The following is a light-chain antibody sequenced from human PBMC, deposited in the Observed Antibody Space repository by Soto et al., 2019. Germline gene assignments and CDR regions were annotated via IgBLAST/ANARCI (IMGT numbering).Light chain of an antibody. CDR3: ATWDRSLSVGV. J-gene: IGLJ2*01. Sequence: QSVLTQPPSVSAAPGQTVTISCSGSSSNIGNKYVFWYQQLPGTAPKLLIYDNDKRPSGIPDRFSGSKSGTSATLGITGLQTGDEADYYCATWDRSLSVGVFGGGTQLTVL. CDR2: DND. CDR1: SSNIGNKY. V-gene: IGLV1-51*01.